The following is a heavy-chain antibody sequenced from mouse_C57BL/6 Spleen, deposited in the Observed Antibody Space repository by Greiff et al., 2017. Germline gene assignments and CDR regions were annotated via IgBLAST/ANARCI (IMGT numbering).Heavy chain of an antibody. Sequence: QVQLKESGAELVRPGASVKLSCKASGYTFTDYYINWVKQRPGQGLEWIARIYPGSGNTYYNEKFKGKATLTAEKSSSTAYMQLSSLTSEDSAVYFCARGGGQKGNYFDYWGQGTTLTVSS. J-gene: IGHJ2*01. V-gene: IGHV1-76*01. CDR1: GYTFTDYY. CDR3: ARGGGQKGNYFDY. CDR2: IYPGSGNT. D-gene: IGHD3-3*01.